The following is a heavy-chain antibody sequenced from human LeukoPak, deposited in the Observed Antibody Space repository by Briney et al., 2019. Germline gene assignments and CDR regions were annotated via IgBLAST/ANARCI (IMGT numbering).Heavy chain of an antibody. D-gene: IGHD1-26*01. CDR2: IIPILGIA. CDR1: GGTFSSYA. Sequence: GASVKVSCKASGGTFSSYAISWVRQAPGQGLEWMGRIIPILGIANYAQKFQGRVTITADKSTSTAYMELSSLRSEDTAVYYCARETSGSYSRGFDYWGQGTLVTVSS. V-gene: IGHV1-69*04. CDR3: ARETSGSYSRGFDY. J-gene: IGHJ4*02.